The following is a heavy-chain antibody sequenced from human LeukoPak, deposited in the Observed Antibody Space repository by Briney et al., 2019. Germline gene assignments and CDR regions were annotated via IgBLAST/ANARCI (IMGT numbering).Heavy chain of an antibody. Sequence: GGSLRLSCAASGFSFNSVWMDWVRQAPGKGLEWVANIKHDESEKNYLDSVKGRFTISRDNAQNSLYLQMNGLRVEDTAVYYCTRRLDDWGQGTLVTVSS. D-gene: IGHD3-16*01. V-gene: IGHV3-7*01. CDR3: TRRLDD. J-gene: IGHJ4*02. CDR2: IKHDESEK. CDR1: GFSFNSVW.